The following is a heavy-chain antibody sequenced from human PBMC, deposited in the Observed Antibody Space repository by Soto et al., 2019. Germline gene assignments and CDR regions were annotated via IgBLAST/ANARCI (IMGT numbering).Heavy chain of an antibody. Sequence: QSGGSLRLSCAASGFTFSRYGMHWVRQAPGKGLEWVAVIWYDGSNKYYGDSVKGRFTISRDNSKNTLYLQMNSLRAEDTAVYYCASEYCSGGSCYYYGMDVWGQGTTVTVSS. CDR1: GFTFSRYG. CDR2: IWYDGSNK. D-gene: IGHD2-15*01. V-gene: IGHV3-33*01. CDR3: ASEYCSGGSCYYYGMDV. J-gene: IGHJ6*02.